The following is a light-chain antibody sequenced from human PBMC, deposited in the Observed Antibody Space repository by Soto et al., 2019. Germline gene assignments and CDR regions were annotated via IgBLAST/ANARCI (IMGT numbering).Light chain of an antibody. CDR3: CSFTSSTNLV. CDR1: RSDIGGYNY. Sequence: QSVLTQPASVSGSPGQSITISCTGTRSDIGGYNYVSWYQQRPGKAPKLLIYEVRNRPSGVSNRFSGSKSGHTASLTISGLQADDEADYFCCSFTSSTNLVFGGGTQLTVL. V-gene: IGLV2-14*01. J-gene: IGLJ3*02. CDR2: EVR.